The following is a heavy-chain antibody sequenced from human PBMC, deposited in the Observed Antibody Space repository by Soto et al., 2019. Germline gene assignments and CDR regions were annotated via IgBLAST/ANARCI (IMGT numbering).Heavy chain of an antibody. CDR3: VFDCGGDCYSGVVDY. J-gene: IGHJ4*02. CDR1: GFTFSSYS. Sequence: GGSLRLSCAASGFTFSSYSMNWVRQAPGKGLEWVSYISSSSSTIYYADSVKGRFTISRDNAKNSLYLQMNSLRDEDTAVYYCVFDCGGDCYSGVVDYWGQGTLVTVSS. D-gene: IGHD2-21*02. CDR2: ISSSSSTI. V-gene: IGHV3-48*02.